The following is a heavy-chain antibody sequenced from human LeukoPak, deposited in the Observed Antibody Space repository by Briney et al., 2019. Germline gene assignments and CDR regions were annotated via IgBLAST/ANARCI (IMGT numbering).Heavy chain of an antibody. CDR3: SSLIGEEMAPHG. J-gene: IGHJ4*02. CDR1: GFTFSSYA. CDR2: ISGSGGNT. V-gene: IGHV3-23*01. Sequence: GGALRLSCAASGFTFSSYAMIWVRQAPGKGLEWVSAISGSGGNTYYADSVKGRFTISRDNSKNTLYLQMNSLRAEDTAVYFCSSLIGEEMAPHGWGQGPLVTVSS. D-gene: IGHD5-24*01.